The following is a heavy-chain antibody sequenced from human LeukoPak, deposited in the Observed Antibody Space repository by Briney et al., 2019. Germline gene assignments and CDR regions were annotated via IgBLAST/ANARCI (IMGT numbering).Heavy chain of an antibody. V-gene: IGHV1-18*01. J-gene: IGHJ3*01. CDR2: VSGNNGKT. Sequence: ASVKVSCKASGYTFSTYAVTWVRQAPGQGLEWVGWVSGNNGKTKYAQRFQDRLTLTTDTSTSTGYMELRSLRSDDTAVFYCARVWLPTVVPTAAWGDPFDVWGQGTVVIVSS. D-gene: IGHD2-2*01. CDR1: GYTFSTYA. CDR3: ARVWLPTVVPTAAWGDPFDV.